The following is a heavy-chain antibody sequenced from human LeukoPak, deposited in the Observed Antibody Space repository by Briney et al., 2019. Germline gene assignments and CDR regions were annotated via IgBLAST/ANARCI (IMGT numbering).Heavy chain of an antibody. V-gene: IGHV3-20*04. CDR2: INWKGGST. CDR3: ARKGYNYDSSGYHYWVDY. Sequence: GGSLRLSCAASGFTFDVYGMSWVRQVPRKGLEWVCGINWKGGSTGYGDSVEGRFTISRDNSKNSLYLQMSRLRAEDTALYYRARKGYNYDSSGYHYWVDYWGQGTLVCVSS. D-gene: IGHD3-22*01. CDR1: GFTFDVYG. J-gene: IGHJ4*02.